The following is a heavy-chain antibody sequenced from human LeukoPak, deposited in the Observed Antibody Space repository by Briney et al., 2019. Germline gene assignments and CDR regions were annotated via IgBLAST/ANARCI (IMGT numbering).Heavy chain of an antibody. D-gene: IGHD3-22*01. Sequence: GESLKISCKGSGYSFTSYWISWVRQMPGKGLEWMGRIDPTDSYTSYSPSFQGLVTISADKTISTAYLQWSSLKASDTAMYYCARLRYYYDSSGYYLIDYWGQGTLVTVSS. J-gene: IGHJ4*02. CDR1: GYSFTSYW. CDR2: IDPTDSYT. CDR3: ARLRYYYDSSGYYLIDY. V-gene: IGHV5-10-1*01.